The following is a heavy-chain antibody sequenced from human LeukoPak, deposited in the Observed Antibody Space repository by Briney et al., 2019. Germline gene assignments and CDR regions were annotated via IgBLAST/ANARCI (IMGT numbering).Heavy chain of an antibody. J-gene: IGHJ5*02. CDR2: IYYSGST. CDR3: ARVSRGDWFDP. V-gene: IGHV4-59*01. CDR1: GGSISSYY. D-gene: IGHD3-10*01. Sequence: SETLSPTCTVSGGSISSYYWSWIRRPPGKGLEWIGYIYYSGSTNYNPSLKSRVTISVDTSKNQFSLKLSSVTAADTAVYYCARVSRGDWFDPWGQGTLVTVSS.